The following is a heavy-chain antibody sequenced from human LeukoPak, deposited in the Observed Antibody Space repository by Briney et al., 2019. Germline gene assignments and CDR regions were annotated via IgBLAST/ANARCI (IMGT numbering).Heavy chain of an antibody. Sequence: HSGGSLRLSCAASGFTFSNYAMHWVRQAPGKGLEWVTLISNDGSHQYYADSVKGRFTISRDNSKNTLYLQMNSPRPDDTAVYYCAQSPWELSDDYWGQGLLVTVSS. V-gene: IGHV3-30*03. D-gene: IGHD1-26*01. CDR2: ISNDGSHQ. CDR1: GFTFSNYA. J-gene: IGHJ4*02. CDR3: AQSPWELSDDY.